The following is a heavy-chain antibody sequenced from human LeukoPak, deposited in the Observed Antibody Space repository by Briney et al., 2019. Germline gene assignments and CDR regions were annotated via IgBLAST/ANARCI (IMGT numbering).Heavy chain of an antibody. V-gene: IGHV3-9*03. CDR2: ISWNSGSI. CDR1: GFTFDDYA. D-gene: IGHD6-13*01. J-gene: IGHJ4*02. Sequence: GRSLRLSCAASGFTFDDYAMHWVRQAPGKGLEWVSGISWNSGSIGYADSVKGRFTISRDNAKNSLYLQMNSLRAEDMALYYCAKDLYSSSWYYFDYWGQGTLVTASS. CDR3: AKDLYSSSWYYFDY.